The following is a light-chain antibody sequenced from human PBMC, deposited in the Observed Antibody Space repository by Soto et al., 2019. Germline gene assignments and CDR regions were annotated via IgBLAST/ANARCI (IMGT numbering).Light chain of an antibody. CDR3: QQLNSYPPT. CDR1: QGISSY. J-gene: IGKJ4*01. Sequence: DIRWTQSPSFLSASVGDRVTITCRASQGISSYLAWYQQKPGKAPKLLIYAASTLQSGVPSRFSGSGSGTEFTLTISSLQPEDFATYYCQQLNSYPPTFGGGTKVDIK. V-gene: IGKV1-9*01. CDR2: AAS.